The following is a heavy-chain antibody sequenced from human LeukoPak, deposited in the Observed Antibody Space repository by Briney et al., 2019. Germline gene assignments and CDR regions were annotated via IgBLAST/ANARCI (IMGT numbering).Heavy chain of an antibody. J-gene: IGHJ4*02. CDR3: ARDSCLIKTCLDY. V-gene: IGHV3-33*01. D-gene: IGHD3-10*01. Sequence: PGGSLRLSCAASGFTFSSYSMNWVRQAPGKGLEWVAAIQSDGSQEYFADSVKGRSTISRDKSKSTMYLQIDTLRAEDTAVYYCARDSCLIKTCLDYWGQGTLVTVSS. CDR2: IQSDGSQE. CDR1: GFTFSSYS.